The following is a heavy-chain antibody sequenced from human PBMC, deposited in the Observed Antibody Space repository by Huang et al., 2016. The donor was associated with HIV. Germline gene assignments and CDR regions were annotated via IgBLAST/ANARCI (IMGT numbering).Heavy chain of an antibody. V-gene: IGHV3-74*01. CDR1: GFSISSYW. J-gene: IGHJ4*02. CDR2: INSDGSST. CDR3: ARDPRIQSWLNFFDY. D-gene: IGHD3-22*01. Sequence: EVQLVESGGGLVQPGGSLRLSCAASGFSISSYWRHWVRQAPGKGLVGVARINSDGSSTSYADSAKGRFTIARDNAKNTLYLQMNSLSAEDTAVYYCARDPRIQSWLNFFDYWGQGTLVSVSS.